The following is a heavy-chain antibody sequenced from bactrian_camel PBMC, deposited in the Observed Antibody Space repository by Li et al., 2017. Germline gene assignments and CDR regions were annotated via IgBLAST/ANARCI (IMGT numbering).Heavy chain of an antibody. D-gene: IGHD7*01. V-gene: IGHV3S54*01. J-gene: IGHJ4*01. CDR2: LDIGTTDT. CDR1: GYKFMYNTLR. Sequence: VQLVESGGGSVQSGGSLRLSCVVSGYKFMYNTLRVGWFRRASGKLREEIAGLDIGTTDTWYADSVKGRFTISQEKGKNTVYLRMNSLKPDDSGTYICAYESGTTPDLCRRRGPGGYFGQGTQVTVS.